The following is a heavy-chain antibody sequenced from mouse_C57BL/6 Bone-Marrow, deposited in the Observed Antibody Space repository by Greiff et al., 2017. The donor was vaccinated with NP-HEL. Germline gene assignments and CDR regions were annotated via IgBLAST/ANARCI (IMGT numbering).Heavy chain of an antibody. Sequence: DVMLVESGGGLVQPGGSLKLSCAASGFTFSDYYMYWVRQTPEKTLEWVAYISNGGGSTYYPDTVKGRFTISRDNAKNTLYLQMSRLKSEDTAMYYCARHPLSSYNYFDYWGQGTTLTVSS. V-gene: IGHV5-12*01. D-gene: IGHD1-1*01. CDR3: ARHPLSSYNYFDY. CDR1: GFTFSDYY. J-gene: IGHJ2*01. CDR2: ISNGGGST.